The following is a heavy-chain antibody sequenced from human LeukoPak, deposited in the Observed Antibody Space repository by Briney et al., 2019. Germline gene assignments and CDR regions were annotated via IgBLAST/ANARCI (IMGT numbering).Heavy chain of an antibody. Sequence: PRGSLRLSCAPSGFTFSSYSMSWVRQAQGEGRGWVSSIRGSGGNKYYAGSEKGRFTISRDNSKDTLYLQMNSLKAEDTAVYYCEKEGEDTIVVVPAAIGWYFDYWGQGTLVTVSS. CDR3: EKEGEDTIVVVPAAIGWYFDY. V-gene: IGHV3-23*01. CDR1: GFTFSSYS. CDR2: IRGSGGNK. D-gene: IGHD2-2*01. J-gene: IGHJ4*02.